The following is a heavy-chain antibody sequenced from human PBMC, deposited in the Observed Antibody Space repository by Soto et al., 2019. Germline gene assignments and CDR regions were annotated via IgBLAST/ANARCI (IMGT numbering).Heavy chain of an antibody. CDR1: GYTFTNYG. J-gene: IGHJ4*02. CDR2: ISGYNGNT. CDR3: ARGGRFAVADTEY. V-gene: IGHV1-18*01. D-gene: IGHD3-3*01. Sequence: QVQLVQSGVEVKKPGASVRVSCKASGYTFTNYGITWVRQAPGQGLEWLGWISGYNGNTNYAQKFQGRVTMTTDTATSTAYMDLTSLRYDDTAVYYCARGGRFAVADTEYWGQGTLLTVSS.